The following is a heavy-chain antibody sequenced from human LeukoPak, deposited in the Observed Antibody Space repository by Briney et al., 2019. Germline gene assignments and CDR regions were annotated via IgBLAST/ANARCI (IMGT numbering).Heavy chain of an antibody. V-gene: IGHV4-59*01. Sequence: ASETLSLTCTVSGGSISSYYWSWIRQPPGKGLEWIGYIYYSGSTNCNPSLKSRVTISVDTSKNQFSLKLSSVTAADTAVYYCARDNNRGSGNHWFDPWGQGTLVTVSS. CDR1: GGSISSYY. CDR3: ARDNNRGSGNHWFDP. J-gene: IGHJ5*02. CDR2: IYYSGST. D-gene: IGHD3-10*01.